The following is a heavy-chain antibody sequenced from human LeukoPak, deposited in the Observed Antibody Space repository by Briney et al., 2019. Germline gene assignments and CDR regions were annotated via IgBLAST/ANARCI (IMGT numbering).Heavy chain of an antibody. D-gene: IGHD2-2*01. CDR1: GYTCTSYA. CDR2: INAGNGNT. Sequence: ASVKVSCKASGYTCTSYAMHWVRQAPGQRLEWVGWINAGNGNTKYSQKFQGRVTITRDTSASTAYIELSSLRSEDTAVYYCARAPIVVVPAAYFDYWGQGTLVTVSS. J-gene: IGHJ4*02. CDR3: ARAPIVVVPAAYFDY. V-gene: IGHV1-3*01.